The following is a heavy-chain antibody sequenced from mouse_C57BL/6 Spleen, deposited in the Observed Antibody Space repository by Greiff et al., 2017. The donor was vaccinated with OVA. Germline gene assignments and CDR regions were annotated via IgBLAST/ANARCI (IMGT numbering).Heavy chain of an antibody. D-gene: IGHD1-1*01. CDR3: ARITTVVGGYFDY. Sequence: EVMLVESEGGLVQPGSSMKLSCTASGFTFSDYYMAWVRQVPEKGLEWVANINYDGSSTYYLDSLKSRFIISRDNAKNILYLQMSSLKSEDTATYYCARITTVVGGYFDYWGQGTTLTVSS. CDR1: GFTFSDYY. J-gene: IGHJ2*01. V-gene: IGHV5-16*01. CDR2: INYDGSST.